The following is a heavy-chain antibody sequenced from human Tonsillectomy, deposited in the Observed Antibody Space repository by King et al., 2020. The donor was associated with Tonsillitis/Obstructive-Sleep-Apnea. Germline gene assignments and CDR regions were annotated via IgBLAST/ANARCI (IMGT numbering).Heavy chain of an antibody. V-gene: IGHV3-21*01. Sequence: VQLVESGGGLVKPGGSLRLSCAASGFTFSTYSMNWVRQAPGKGLDWVSSISSSSSYIYYADSVKGRFTISRDNAKNSLYLQMNSLRAEDTAVYYCARDPTTVTTVYYYYYMDVWGKGTTVTVSS. CDR3: ARDPTTVTTVYYYYYMDV. D-gene: IGHD4-17*01. J-gene: IGHJ6*03. CDR2: ISSSSSYI. CDR1: GFTFSTYS.